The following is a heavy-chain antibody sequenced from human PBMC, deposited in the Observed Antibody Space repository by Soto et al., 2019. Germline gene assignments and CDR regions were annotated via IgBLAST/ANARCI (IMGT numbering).Heavy chain of an antibody. J-gene: IGHJ6*03. V-gene: IGHV3-30*18. Sequence: GGSLRLSCAASGFTFSSYGMHWVRQAPGRGLEWVSVISYDGSNKYYADSVKGRFTISRDNSKNTLYLQMNSLRAEDTAVYYCAKGFWSGSANYYYYYYMDVWGKGTTVTVS. CDR2: ISYDGSNK. D-gene: IGHD3-3*01. CDR1: GFTFSSYG. CDR3: AKGFWSGSANYYYYYYMDV.